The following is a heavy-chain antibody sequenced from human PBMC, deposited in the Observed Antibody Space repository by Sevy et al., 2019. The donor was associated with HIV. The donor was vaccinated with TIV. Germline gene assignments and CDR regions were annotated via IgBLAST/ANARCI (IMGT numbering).Heavy chain of an antibody. D-gene: IGHD5-12*01. V-gene: IGHV4-39*01. CDR1: GGTIVSSGHY. Sequence: SETLSLTCSVSGGTIVSSGHYWGWIRQTPGKGLEWIGSIYYNGHTYYNPSLNSRLTISIDTSKNQFSLNLSSVTAADTAIYVLSRGAGGYDYDYGMDVWGQGTTVTVSS. CDR3: SRGAGGYDYDYGMDV. J-gene: IGHJ6*02. CDR2: IYYNGHT.